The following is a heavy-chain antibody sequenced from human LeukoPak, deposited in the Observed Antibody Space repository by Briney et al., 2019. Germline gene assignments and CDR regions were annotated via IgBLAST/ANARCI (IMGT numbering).Heavy chain of an antibody. D-gene: IGHD3-16*01. Sequence: ETLSLTCTVSGGSISSYYWSWIRQPPGKELEWIGYIYYSRSTNYSPSLKSRVTISVDTSKNQFSLKLSSVTAADTAVYYCARYGLIRGFEYWGQGTLVTVSS. CDR3: ARYGLIRGFEY. CDR1: GGSISSYY. J-gene: IGHJ4*02. V-gene: IGHV4-59*01. CDR2: IYYSRST.